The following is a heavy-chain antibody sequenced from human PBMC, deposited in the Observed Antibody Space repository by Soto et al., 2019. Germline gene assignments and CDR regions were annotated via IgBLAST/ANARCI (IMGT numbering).Heavy chain of an antibody. J-gene: IGHJ3*02. CDR2: ISSNGGST. CDR1: GFTFSSYA. Sequence: PGGSLRLSCSASGFTFSSYAMHWARQAPGKGLEYVSAISSNGGSTYYADSVKGRFTISRDNSKNTLYLQMSSLRAEDTAVYYCVKVGDGYIKGDAFDIWGQGTMVTVSS. D-gene: IGHD5-12*01. CDR3: VKVGDGYIKGDAFDI. V-gene: IGHV3-64D*06.